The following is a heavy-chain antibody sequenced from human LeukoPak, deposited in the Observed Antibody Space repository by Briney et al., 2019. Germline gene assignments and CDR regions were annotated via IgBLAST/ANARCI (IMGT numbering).Heavy chain of an antibody. J-gene: IGHJ4*02. D-gene: IGHD3-10*01. Sequence: PSETLSLTCAVYGGSFSGYYWSWIRQPPGKGLEWIGEINHSGSTNYNPSLKSRVTISVDTSKNQFSLKLSSVTAADTAVCYCARDDGSGSYSDYWGQGTLVTVSS. CDR1: GGSFSGYY. CDR2: INHSGST. V-gene: IGHV4-34*01. CDR3: ARDDGSGSYSDY.